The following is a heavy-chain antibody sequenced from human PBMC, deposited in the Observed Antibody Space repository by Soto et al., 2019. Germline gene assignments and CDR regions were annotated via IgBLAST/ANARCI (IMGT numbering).Heavy chain of an antibody. CDR1: GYTFTSYD. V-gene: IGHV1-8*01. Sequence: QVQLVQSGAEVKKPGASVKVSCKASGYTFTSYDINWVRQATGQGLEWMGWMNPNSGNTGYAQKFQVRVTMTRNTSISTAYMELSSLRSEATAVYYCARALYSSGWNCFDLWGRGTLVTVSS. J-gene: IGHJ2*01. D-gene: IGHD6-19*01. CDR3: ARALYSSGWNCFDL. CDR2: MNPNSGNT.